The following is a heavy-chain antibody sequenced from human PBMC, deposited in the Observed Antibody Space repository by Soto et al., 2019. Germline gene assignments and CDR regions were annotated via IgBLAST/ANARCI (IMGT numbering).Heavy chain of an antibody. J-gene: IGHJ6*02. CDR2: ISGSGGST. D-gene: IGHD6-13*01. Sequence: EVQLLESGGGLVQPGGSLRLSCAASGFTFSSYAMSWVRQAPGKGLEWVSAISGSGGSTYYADSVKGRFTISRDNSKNPLYLQMNSLRAEDTAVYYCATRGSWYYYYGMDVWGQGTTVTVSS. CDR3: ATRGSWYYYYGMDV. V-gene: IGHV3-23*01. CDR1: GFTFSSYA.